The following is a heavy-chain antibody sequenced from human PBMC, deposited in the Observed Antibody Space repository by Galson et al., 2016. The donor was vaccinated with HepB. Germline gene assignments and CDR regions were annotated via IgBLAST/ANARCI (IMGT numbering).Heavy chain of an antibody. V-gene: IGHV4-4*02. D-gene: IGHD2-2*01. CDR3: ARASIIPGARMIFDP. CDR1: GASISDSNW. CDR2: IYHTGTS. Sequence: SETLSLTCAVSGASISDSNWWTWVRQVPEKGLEWLGEIYHTGTSNNNPFLSSRFTLSVDKSRNQFSLNVTSVTAADTAVYYFARASIIPGARMIFDPWGQGTLVTVSS. J-gene: IGHJ5*02.